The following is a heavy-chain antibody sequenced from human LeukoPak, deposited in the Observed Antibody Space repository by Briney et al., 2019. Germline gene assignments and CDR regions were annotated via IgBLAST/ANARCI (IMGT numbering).Heavy chain of an antibody. CDR1: GGTFSSFA. CDR2: IIPIFGTA. CDR3: ARDYGVPGTTPFFDY. J-gene: IGHJ4*02. D-gene: IGHD1-1*01. Sequence: ASVKVSCKASGGTFSSFAISWVRQAPGQGLEWMGGIIPIFGTANYAQKFQGRVTITADESTSTAYMELSSLRSEDTAVYYCARDYGVPGTTPFFDYWGQGTLVTVSS. V-gene: IGHV1-69*13.